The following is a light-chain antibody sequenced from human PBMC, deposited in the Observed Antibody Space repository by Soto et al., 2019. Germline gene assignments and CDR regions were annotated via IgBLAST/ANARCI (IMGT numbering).Light chain of an antibody. CDR3: AAWDDSLSGVV. V-gene: IGLV1-47*01. CDR1: SSNIGSNY. CDR2: RNN. Sequence: QSVLTQPPSASGTPGQRVTISCSGSSSNIGSNYVYWYQQLPGTAPKVLIYRNNQRPSGVPYRFSGSKSGTSVSLAISGLRSGDEADYYCAAWDDSLSGVVFGGGTKLTVL. J-gene: IGLJ2*01.